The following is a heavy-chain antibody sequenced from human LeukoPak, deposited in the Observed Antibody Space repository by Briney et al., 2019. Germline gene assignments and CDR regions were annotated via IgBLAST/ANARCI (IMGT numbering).Heavy chain of an antibody. CDR1: GYTFTSYY. CDR3: ARATGGQCSSTSCYLLAYYFDY. V-gene: IGHV1-46*01. Sequence: ASVKVSCKASGYTFTSYYMHWVRQAPGQGLEWMGIINPSGGSTSYAQKFQGRVTMTRDTSTSTVYMELSSLRSEDTAVYYCARATGGQCSSTSCYLLAYYFDYWGQGTLVTVSS. D-gene: IGHD2-2*01. CDR2: INPSGGST. J-gene: IGHJ4*02.